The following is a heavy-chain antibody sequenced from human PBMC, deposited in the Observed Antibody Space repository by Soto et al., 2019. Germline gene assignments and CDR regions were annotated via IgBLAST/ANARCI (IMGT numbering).Heavy chain of an antibody. D-gene: IGHD3-9*01. V-gene: IGHV1-18*01. J-gene: IGHJ4*02. CDR1: GYTFTNYG. CDR3: TRDRLTLTTSLIFDF. CDR2: ISPYSGKT. Sequence: QVQLVQSGAEVKKPGASVKVSCKASGYTFTNYGIAWVRQAPGQGLEWMGWISPYSGKTDYRQNXQXXXTXXADTSTTTAYMELRSLRSDDTAVYYCTRDRLTLTTSLIFDFWGQGTLVTVSS.